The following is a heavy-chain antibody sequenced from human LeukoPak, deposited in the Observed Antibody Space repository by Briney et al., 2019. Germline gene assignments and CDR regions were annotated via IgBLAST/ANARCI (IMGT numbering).Heavy chain of an antibody. D-gene: IGHD5-24*01. CDR3: AHRRGGYNSLDY. Sequence: ESGPTLVKPTQTLTLTCTFSGFSLSNSGVAVGWIRQPPGKALEWLGLIYWDDDKRYSPSLKSALTITKDTSKNQVVLTMTNMDPVDTATYYCAHRRGGYNSLDYWGQGTLVTVSS. V-gene: IGHV2-5*02. CDR2: IYWDDDK. CDR1: GFSLSNSGVA. J-gene: IGHJ4*02.